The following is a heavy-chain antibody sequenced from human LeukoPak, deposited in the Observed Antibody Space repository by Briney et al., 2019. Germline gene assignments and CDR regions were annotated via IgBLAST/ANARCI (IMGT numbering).Heavy chain of an antibody. CDR2: IYYSGST. V-gene: IGHV4-39*01. CDR1: GGSISSSSYY. D-gene: IGHD6-13*01. Sequence: PSETLSLTCTVSGGSISSSSYYWGWIRQPPGKGLEWIGSIYYSGSTYYNPSLKSRVTISVDTSKNQFSLKLSSVTAADTAVYYCASALTYSSSWYYEGHVWFDPWGQGTLVTVSS. CDR3: ASALTYSSSWYYEGHVWFDP. J-gene: IGHJ5*02.